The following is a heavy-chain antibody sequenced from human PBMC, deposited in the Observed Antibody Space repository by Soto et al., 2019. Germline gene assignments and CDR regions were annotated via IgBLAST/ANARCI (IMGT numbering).Heavy chain of an antibody. V-gene: IGHV5-51*01. J-gene: IGHJ6*02. Sequence: GESLKISCKASGYVFANYWIGWVRQIPGRGLEWMGIIHPDDSDTKYNPSFQGQVTFSADKSITTAYLHWSSLKASDTAIYYCSRHYTMDVWGQGTTVTVSS. CDR1: GYVFANYW. CDR3: SRHYTMDV. CDR2: IHPDDSDT. D-gene: IGHD4-4*01.